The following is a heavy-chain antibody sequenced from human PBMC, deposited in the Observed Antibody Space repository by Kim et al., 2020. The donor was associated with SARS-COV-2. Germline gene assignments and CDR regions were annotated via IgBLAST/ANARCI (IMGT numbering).Heavy chain of an antibody. CDR1: GGSVSGYY. Sequence: SETLSLTCTVSGGSVSGYYWSWIRQPPGKGLEWIAYIRYTGTTRYNPSLQSRLTISLDTSKNQFSLKLSSVTAADTAVYYCAKTPDRGGMDVWGQGTTV. V-gene: IGHV4-59*02. CDR2: IRYTGTT. CDR3: AKTPDRGGMDV. J-gene: IGHJ6*02.